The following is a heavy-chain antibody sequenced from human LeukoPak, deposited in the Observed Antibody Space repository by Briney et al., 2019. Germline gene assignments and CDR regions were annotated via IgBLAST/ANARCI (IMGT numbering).Heavy chain of an antibody. CDR1: GFTFSSYW. J-gene: IGHJ4*02. V-gene: IGHV3-7*01. Sequence: GGSLRLSCAASGFTFSSYWMSWVRQAPGKGLEWVANIKQDGSEKYYVDSVKGRFTISRDNAKNSLYLQMNSLRAEDTAVYYCARETSGWRYYFDYWGQGTLVTVSS. CDR2: IKQDGSEK. CDR3: ARETSGWRYYFDY. D-gene: IGHD6-19*01.